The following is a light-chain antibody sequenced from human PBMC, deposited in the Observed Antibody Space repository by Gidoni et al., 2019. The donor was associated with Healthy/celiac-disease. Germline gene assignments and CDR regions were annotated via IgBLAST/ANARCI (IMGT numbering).Light chain of an antibody. CDR1: ALPKQY. CDR2: KDS. J-gene: IGLJ3*02. V-gene: IGLV3-25*03. Sequence: SYEQTQPPSVSVSPGQTARITCSGDALPKQYAYWYQQKPGQAPVLVIDKDSERPSGIPERFSGSSSGTTVTLTISGVQAEDEADYYCQSADSSGTYWVFGGGTKLTVL. CDR3: QSADSSGTYWV.